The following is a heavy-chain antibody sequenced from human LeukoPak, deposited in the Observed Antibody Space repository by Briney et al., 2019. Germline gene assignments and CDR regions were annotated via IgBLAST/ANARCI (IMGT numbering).Heavy chain of an antibody. CDR2: IYPGDSDT. J-gene: IGHJ4*02. Sequence: GESPKISCKGSGYSFTSYWIGWVRQMPGKGLEWMGIIYPGDSDTRYSPSFQGQVTISADKSISTAYLQWSSLKASDTAMYYCARREAPVGYCSSTSCYGFDYWGQGTLVTVSS. CDR3: ARREAPVGYCSSTSCYGFDY. V-gene: IGHV5-51*01. D-gene: IGHD2-2*01. CDR1: GYSFTSYW.